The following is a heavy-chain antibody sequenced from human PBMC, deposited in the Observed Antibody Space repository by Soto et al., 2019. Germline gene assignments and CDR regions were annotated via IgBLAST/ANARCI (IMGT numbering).Heavy chain of an antibody. D-gene: IGHD3-22*01. CDR3: ARENHYDSSGYSQFPHDAFDI. Sequence: PSQTLSLTCAISGDSVSSNSAAWNWIRQSPSRGLEWLGRTYYRSKWYNDYAVSVKSRITINPDTSKNHFSLQLNSVTPEDTAVYYCARENHYDSSGYSQFPHDAFDIWGQGTMVTVSS. V-gene: IGHV6-1*01. CDR2: TYYRSKWYN. CDR1: GDSVSSNSAA. J-gene: IGHJ3*02.